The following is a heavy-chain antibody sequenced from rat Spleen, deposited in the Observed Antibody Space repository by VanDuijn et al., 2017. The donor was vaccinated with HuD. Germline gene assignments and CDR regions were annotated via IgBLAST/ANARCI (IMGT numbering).Heavy chain of an antibody. CDR1: GFTFSNYD. V-gene: IGHV5-25*01. Sequence: EVQLVESGGGLVQPGRSMKLSCAASGFTFSNYDMAWVRQAPTRGLEWVASITYDVTSTYYRDFVKGRFTISRDNAKSTLYLQMDSLRSEDTATYYCATHGGLYNWFAYWGQGTLVTVSS. CDR2: ITYDVTST. J-gene: IGHJ3*01. CDR3: ATHGGLYNWFAY.